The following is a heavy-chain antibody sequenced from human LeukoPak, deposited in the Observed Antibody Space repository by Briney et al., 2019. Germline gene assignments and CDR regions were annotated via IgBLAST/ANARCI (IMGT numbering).Heavy chain of an antibody. Sequence: VASVKVSCKASGYTFPSYFMHWVRQAPGQGLEWMGIINPTGGSTTYAQKFQGRVTMTRDTSTSTVYMELSSLRSDDTAVYYCARTAARRFDYWGQGTLDTVSS. CDR2: INPTGGST. V-gene: IGHV1-46*01. CDR1: GYTFPSYF. D-gene: IGHD6-6*01. CDR3: ARTAARRFDY. J-gene: IGHJ4*02.